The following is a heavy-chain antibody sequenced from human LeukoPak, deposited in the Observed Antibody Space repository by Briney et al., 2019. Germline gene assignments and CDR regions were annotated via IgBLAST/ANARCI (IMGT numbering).Heavy chain of an antibody. CDR2: IYYSGST. CDR3: AKTYCSGGSCVDY. J-gene: IGHJ4*02. D-gene: IGHD2-15*01. V-gene: IGHV4-39*01. CDR1: GGSISSSSYY. Sequence: PSETLSLTCTVSGGSISSSSYYWGWIRQPPGKGLEWIGSIYYSGSTYYNPSLKSRVTISVDTSKNQFSLKLSSVTADDKAVYYCAKTYCSGGSCVDYWGQGTLVTVSS.